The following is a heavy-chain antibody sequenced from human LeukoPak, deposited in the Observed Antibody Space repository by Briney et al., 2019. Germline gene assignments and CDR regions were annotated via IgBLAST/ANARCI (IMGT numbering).Heavy chain of an antibody. Sequence: SETLSLTCTVSGGSITTTTYYWGWIRQPPGKGLEWIGSIYYSGNTYYNPSLKSRVTISVDTSKNQFSLKLSSVTAADTAVYYCARAPTYYDILTGYRERYYYMDVWGKGTTVTISS. CDR3: ARAPTYYDILTGYRERYYYMDV. J-gene: IGHJ6*03. CDR2: IYYSGNT. CDR1: GGSITTTTYY. D-gene: IGHD3-9*01. V-gene: IGHV4-39*07.